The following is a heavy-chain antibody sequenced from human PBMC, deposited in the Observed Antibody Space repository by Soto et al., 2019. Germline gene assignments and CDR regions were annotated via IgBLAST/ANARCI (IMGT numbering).Heavy chain of an antibody. J-gene: IGHJ4*02. D-gene: IGHD6-19*01. CDR1: GVTFSGSA. V-gene: IGHV3-73*01. CDR3: TCLAGVAGTGG. CDR2: SRSKANSYAT. Sequence: GGSLRLSCAASGVTFSGSAMLWVREASGTGQEWVGRSRSKANSYATAYAASVNGRSTISRDDSKNTAYLQMNSLKTEDTAVYFCTCLAGVAGTGGWGQGTLVTVPS.